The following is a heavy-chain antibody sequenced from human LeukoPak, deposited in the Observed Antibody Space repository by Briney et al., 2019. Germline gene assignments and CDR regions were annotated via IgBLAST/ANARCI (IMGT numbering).Heavy chain of an antibody. V-gene: IGHV3-23*01. CDR2: ISDDGRST. D-gene: IGHD6-6*01. Sequence: PGGSLRLSCAASGFTFSSYGMSWVRQARGKGLEWVSSISDDGRSTYYADSVKGRFTISKDNSKNTMYLQMNNLRAEDTAIYYCAKRVPYTSSSVYFDYWGQGTLVTVSS. CDR1: GFTFSSYG. CDR3: AKRVPYTSSSVYFDY. J-gene: IGHJ4*02.